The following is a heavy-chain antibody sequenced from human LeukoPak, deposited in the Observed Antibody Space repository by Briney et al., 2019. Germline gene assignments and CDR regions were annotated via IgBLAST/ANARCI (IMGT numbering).Heavy chain of an antibody. D-gene: IGHD3-10*01. J-gene: IGHJ3*02. CDR3: ARLSRGSGRDAFDI. V-gene: IGHV3-21*01. CDR2: ISSSSSYI. CDR1: GFTFSSYS. Sequence: PGGSLRLSCAASGFTFSSYSMNWVRQAPGKGLEWVSSISSSSSYIYYADSVKGRFTISRDNAKSSLYLQMNSLRAEDTAVYYCARLSRGSGRDAFDIWGQGTMVTVSS.